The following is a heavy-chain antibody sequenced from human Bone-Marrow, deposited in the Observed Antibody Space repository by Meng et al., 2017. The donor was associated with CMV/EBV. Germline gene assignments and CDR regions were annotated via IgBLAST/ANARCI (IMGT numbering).Heavy chain of an antibody. Sequence: GESLKISCAASGFTFSSHWMTWVRQAPGKGLEWVANINQDGSQKNYVDSVEGRFTISRDNAKNSLFLQMNSLRAEDTAVYYCARVAAAGRGMDVWGPGTTVTVSS. CDR2: INQDGSQK. CDR1: GFTFSSHW. V-gene: IGHV3-7*04. D-gene: IGHD6-13*01. CDR3: ARVAAAGRGMDV. J-gene: IGHJ6*02.